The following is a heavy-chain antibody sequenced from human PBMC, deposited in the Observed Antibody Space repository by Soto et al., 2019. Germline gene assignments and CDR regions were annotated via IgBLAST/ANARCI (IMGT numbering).Heavy chain of an antibody. CDR3: ARIAAAGIPSQLNWFDP. CDR1: GFTFSSYS. CDR2: ISSSSSTI. J-gene: IGHJ5*02. D-gene: IGHD6-13*01. Sequence: GGSLRLSCAASGFTFSSYSMNWVRQAPGKGLEWVSYISSSSSTIYYADSVKGRFTISRDNAKNSLYLQMNSLRDEDTAVYYRARIAAAGIPSQLNWFDPWGQGTLVTVYS. V-gene: IGHV3-48*02.